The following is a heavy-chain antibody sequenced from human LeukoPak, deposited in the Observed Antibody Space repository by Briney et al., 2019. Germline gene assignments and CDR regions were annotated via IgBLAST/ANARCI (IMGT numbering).Heavy chain of an antibody. Sequence: SETLSLTCTVSGGSISSYYWRWIRQPPGKGLEWIGYIYYSGSTNYNPSLKSRVTISVDTSKNQFSLKLSSVTAADTAVYYCARHKASTYYGMDVWGQGTTVTVSS. CDR2: IYYSGST. V-gene: IGHV4-59*01. CDR3: ARHKASTYYGMDV. CDR1: GGSISSYY. D-gene: IGHD5/OR15-5a*01. J-gene: IGHJ6*02.